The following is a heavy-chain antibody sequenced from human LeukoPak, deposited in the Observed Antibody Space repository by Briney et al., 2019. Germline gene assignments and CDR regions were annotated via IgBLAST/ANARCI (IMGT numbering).Heavy chain of an antibody. CDR3: ASRTFEVEWL. J-gene: IGHJ4*02. CDR1: GGSFSGYY. Sequence: SETLSLTCAVYGGSFSGYYWSWIRQPPGKGLEWIGEINHSGSTNYNPSLKSRVTISVDTSKNQFSLKLSSVTAADTAVYYCASRTFEVEWLWGQGTLVTVPS. V-gene: IGHV4-34*01. CDR2: INHSGST. D-gene: IGHD3-3*01.